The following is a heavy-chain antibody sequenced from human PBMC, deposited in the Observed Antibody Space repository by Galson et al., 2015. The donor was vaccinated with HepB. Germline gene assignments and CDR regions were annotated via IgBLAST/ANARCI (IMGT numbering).Heavy chain of an antibody. V-gene: IGHV4-39*02. D-gene: IGHD3-22*01. CDR1: GDSISDSNSY. Sequence: ETLSLTCTVSGDSISDSNSYWGWIRQSPAKGLEWIGGIYYTGTTYYNPSLRTRVTLSVDTSKNQFSLTLTSLTVADTAIYYCVREIPGTVVVRNWFDPWGQGTLVTVSS. CDR3: VREIPGTVVVRNWFDP. J-gene: IGHJ5*02. CDR2: IYYTGTT.